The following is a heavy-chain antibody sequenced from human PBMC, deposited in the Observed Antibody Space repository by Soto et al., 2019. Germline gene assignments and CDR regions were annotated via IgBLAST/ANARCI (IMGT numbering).Heavy chain of an antibody. J-gene: IGHJ4*02. V-gene: IGHV5-10-1*01. D-gene: IGHD2-2*01. Sequence: GESLKISCQASGYSFTAYWITWVRQMPEKGLEWMATIDPSDSYVDYSPSFRGHVTFSVDRSITTVYLQWNSLKASDSAMYFCTRRASSSFYHFDFWGQGALVTVSS. CDR3: TRRASSSFYHFDF. CDR1: GYSFTAYW. CDR2: IDPSDSYV.